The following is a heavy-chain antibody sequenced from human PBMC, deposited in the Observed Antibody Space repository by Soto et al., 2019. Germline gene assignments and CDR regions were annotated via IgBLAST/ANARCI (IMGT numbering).Heavy chain of an antibody. Sequence: QVQLVQSGAEVKKPGASVKVSCKASGYTFTTYVMHWVRQAPGQRLEWMGWINAGNDNTKYSQKFQGRVTITRDTSASTDYMELSSLSSEDTAVYYCARVGHYYYGMDVWGQGTTVTVSS. V-gene: IGHV1-3*01. J-gene: IGHJ6*02. D-gene: IGHD3-3*01. CDR3: ARVGHYYYGMDV. CDR1: GYTFTTYV. CDR2: INAGNDNT.